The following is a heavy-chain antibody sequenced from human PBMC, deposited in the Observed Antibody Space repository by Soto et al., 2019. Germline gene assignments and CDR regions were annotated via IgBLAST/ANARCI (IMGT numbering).Heavy chain of an antibody. CDR3: ARGRYGDY. Sequence: QVHLVQSGAEVKKPGASVKVSCKASGYTFTSYGITWVRQAPGQGLEWMEWISAHNGNTDFAQKLRGRVLVTRDTPTRPACMELRRLIADDPAVYYCARGRYGDYWGQGALVTVSS. V-gene: IGHV1-18*01. D-gene: IGHD1-1*01. CDR1: GYTFTSYG. CDR2: ISAHNGNT. J-gene: IGHJ4*02.